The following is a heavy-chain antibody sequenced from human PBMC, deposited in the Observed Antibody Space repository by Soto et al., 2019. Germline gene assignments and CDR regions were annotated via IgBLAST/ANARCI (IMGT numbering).Heavy chain of an antibody. CDR2: IHSDGSST. Sequence: EVQLVESGGGLVRPGGSLRLSCAASGFTFSYYWMHWVRQAPGKGLVWVSRIHSDGSSTTYADFVKGRFIISRDNARNTVDLQMNSVRVEDTAVYYCARGGRGAFDRWGQGTVVTVSS. V-gene: IGHV3-74*01. CDR1: GFTFSYYW. J-gene: IGHJ3*01. D-gene: IGHD1-26*01. CDR3: ARGGRGAFDR.